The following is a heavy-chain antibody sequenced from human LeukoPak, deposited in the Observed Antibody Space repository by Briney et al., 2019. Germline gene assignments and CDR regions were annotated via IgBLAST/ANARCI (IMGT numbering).Heavy chain of an antibody. V-gene: IGHV3-11*06. CDR3: ARDGYSSSWYWFDY. CDR1: GFTFSDYY. CDR2: ISSSSSYT. J-gene: IGHJ4*02. D-gene: IGHD6-13*01. Sequence: KPGGSLRLSCAASGFTFSDYYMSWIRQAPGKGLEWVSYISSSSSYTNYADSVKGRFTISRDNAQNSPYLQMNSLRAGDTAVYYCARDGYSSSWYWFDYWGQGTLVTVSS.